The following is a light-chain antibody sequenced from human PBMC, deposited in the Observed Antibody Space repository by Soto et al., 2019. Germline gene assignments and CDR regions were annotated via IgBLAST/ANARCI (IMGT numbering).Light chain of an antibody. CDR1: QSVSSN. CDR3: QQRSNWPPIT. J-gene: IGKJ5*01. CDR2: DAS. V-gene: IGKV3-11*01. Sequence: EIMLSLSPDTLSLNPGERATLSCRASQSVSSNFLAWYQQKPGQAPRLLIYDASNRATGIPARFSGSGSGTDFTLTISSLEPEDFAVYYCQQRSNWPPITFGQGRLPEVK.